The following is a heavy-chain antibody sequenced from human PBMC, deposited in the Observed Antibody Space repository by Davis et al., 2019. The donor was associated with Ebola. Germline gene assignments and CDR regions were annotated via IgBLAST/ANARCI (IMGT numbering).Heavy chain of an antibody. V-gene: IGHV3-64*01. J-gene: IGHJ4*02. D-gene: IGHD3-22*01. CDR2: ISSNGGST. CDR3: ARDAHYYDSSGYYVALGY. CDR1: GFTFSSYA. Sequence: PGGSLRLSCAASGFTFSSYAMHWVRQAPGKGLEYVSAISSNGGSTYYANSVKGRFTISRDNSKNTLYLQMGSLRAEDMAVYYCARDAHYYDSSGYYVALGYWGQGTLVTVSS.